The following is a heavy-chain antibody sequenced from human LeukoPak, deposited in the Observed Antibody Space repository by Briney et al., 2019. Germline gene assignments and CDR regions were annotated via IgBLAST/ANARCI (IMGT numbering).Heavy chain of an antibody. CDR3: AKEVAVAGTDFDY. CDR1: GFTFSSYG. Sequence: GRSLRLSCAASGFTFSSYGMHWVRQAPGKGLEWVAVIWYDGSNKYYADSVKGRFTISRDNSKNTLYLQMNSLRAEDTAVYYCAKEVAVAGTDFDYWGQGTPVTVSS. V-gene: IGHV3-33*06. CDR2: IWYDGSNK. D-gene: IGHD6-19*01. J-gene: IGHJ4*02.